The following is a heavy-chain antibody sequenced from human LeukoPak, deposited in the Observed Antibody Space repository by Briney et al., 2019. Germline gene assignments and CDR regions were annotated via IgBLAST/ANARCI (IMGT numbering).Heavy chain of an antibody. V-gene: IGHV3-7*01. CDR1: GFSFSSYW. J-gene: IGHJ5*01. CDR2: IKQDGSEK. CDR3: ERGMTVAANWFDS. Sequence: GGSLRLSCAASGFSFSSYWMNWVRQAPGKGLEWVANIKQDGSEKYYVDSVKGRFTISRDNAENSLYLQMNSLRAEDTAVYYCERGMTVAANWFDSWGQGTLVTVSS. D-gene: IGHD6-19*01.